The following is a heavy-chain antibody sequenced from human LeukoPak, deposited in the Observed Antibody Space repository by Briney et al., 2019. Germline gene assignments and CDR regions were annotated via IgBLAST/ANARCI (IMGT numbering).Heavy chain of an antibody. J-gene: IGHJ5*02. Sequence: ASVKVSCKASGYTFTSYGISWVRQAPGQGLEWMGWINPNSGGTNYAQKFQGRVTMTRDTSISTAYMELSRLRSDDTAVYYCARDHPWIQLWLGFDPWGQGTLVTVSS. D-gene: IGHD5-18*01. V-gene: IGHV1-2*02. CDR2: INPNSGGT. CDR3: ARDHPWIQLWLGFDP. CDR1: GYTFTSYG.